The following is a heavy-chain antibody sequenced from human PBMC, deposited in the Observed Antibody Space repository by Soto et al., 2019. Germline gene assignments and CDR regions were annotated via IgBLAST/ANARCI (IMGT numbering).Heavy chain of an antibody. J-gene: IGHJ5*02. CDR2: VYYSGST. CDR3: AITVTTLYNWFDP. Sequence: SETLSLTCTVSGGSISGYYWSWIRQSPEKGLEWIGHVYYSGSTKYNPSLKSRVTISVDTSKNQFSLNLRSVTAADTAVYYCAITVTTLYNWFDPWGQGILVTVSS. D-gene: IGHD4-4*01. V-gene: IGHV4-59*08. CDR1: GGSISGYY.